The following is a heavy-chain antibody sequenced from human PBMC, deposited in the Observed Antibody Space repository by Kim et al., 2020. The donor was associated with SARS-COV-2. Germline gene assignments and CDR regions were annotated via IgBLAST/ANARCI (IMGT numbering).Heavy chain of an antibody. V-gene: IGHV4-31*02. D-gene: IGHD5-12*01. CDR2: GSS. J-gene: IGHJ6*02. Sequence: GSSYYNPSRKSRVIMSVDTSKNQFSLKLSSVTAADTAIYYCARRWLQYLDVWGQGTTVTVSS. CDR3: ARRWLQYLDV.